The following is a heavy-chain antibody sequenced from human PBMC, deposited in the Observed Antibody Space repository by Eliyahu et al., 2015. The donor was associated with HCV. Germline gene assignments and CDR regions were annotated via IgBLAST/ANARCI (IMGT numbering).Heavy chain of an antibody. Sequence: EVQLVESGGGLVHPGGSLRLSCAASGFIFSRYSMNXVRXAPGKGLEWLSYITTSSRTTYYAESVMGRFTISRDNAKKSLYLQMNSLRAEDTALYYCARSIVEVPAEYYAMDVWGQGTTVTVSS. D-gene: IGHD2-2*01. CDR2: ITTSSRTT. V-gene: IGHV3-48*01. CDR3: ARSIVEVPAEYYAMDV. J-gene: IGHJ6*02. CDR1: GFIFSRYS.